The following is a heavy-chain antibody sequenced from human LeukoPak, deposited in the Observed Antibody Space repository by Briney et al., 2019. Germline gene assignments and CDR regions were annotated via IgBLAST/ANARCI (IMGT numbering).Heavy chain of an antibody. Sequence: SETLSLTCAVYGGSFSSYYWTWIRQPPGKGLEWIGSIYYSGSTYYNPSLKSRVTISVDTSKNQFSLKLSSVTAADTAVYYCARQTADCSSTSCYTWGYYYYYMDVWGKGTTVTVSS. CDR1: GGSFSSYY. CDR3: ARQTADCSSTSCYTWGYYYYYMDV. D-gene: IGHD2-2*02. J-gene: IGHJ6*03. CDR2: IYYSGST. V-gene: IGHV4-39*01.